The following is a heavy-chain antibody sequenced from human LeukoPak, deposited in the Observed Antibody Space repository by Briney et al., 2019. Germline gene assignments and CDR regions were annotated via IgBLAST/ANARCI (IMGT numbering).Heavy chain of an antibody. J-gene: IGHJ4*02. CDR2: FSWNSAII. Sequence: GGSLRLSCAASGFTFDHYAMHWVRQAPGKGLEWVSGFSWNSAIIGYADSVKGRFTISRDNAKNSLYLQMNSLRAEDTALYYCAKDGYSSSWSRYFDYWGQGTLVTVSS. CDR1: GFTFDHYA. D-gene: IGHD6-13*01. CDR3: AKDGYSSSWSRYFDY. V-gene: IGHV3-9*01.